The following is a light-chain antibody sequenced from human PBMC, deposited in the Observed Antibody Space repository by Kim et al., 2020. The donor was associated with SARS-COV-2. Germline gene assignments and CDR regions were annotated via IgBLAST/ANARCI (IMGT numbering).Light chain of an antibody. CDR3: CSYAGRNIGV. CDR2: EVT. Sequence: GQSVTISCTRTRSDIGGYDFVSWYQQHPGKAPKLIIYEVTKRPSGVPDRFSGSRSGNTASLTVSGLQTDDEADYYCCSYAGRNIGVFGGGTQLTVL. J-gene: IGLJ3*02. CDR1: RSDIGGYDF. V-gene: IGLV2-8*01.